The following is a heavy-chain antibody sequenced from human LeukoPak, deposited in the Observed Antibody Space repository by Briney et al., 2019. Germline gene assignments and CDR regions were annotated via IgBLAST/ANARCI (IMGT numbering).Heavy chain of an antibody. CDR3: ARSGPSGYIDF. V-gene: IGHV6-1*01. CDR2: TYYRSKWYN. D-gene: IGHD5-12*01. J-gene: IGHJ4*02. CDR1: GDSVSSNSAA. Sequence: SQTLSLTCALSGDSVSSNSAAWNWIRQSASRGLEWLGRTYYRSKWYNGYAVSVKSRITINPDTSKNHFSLQLNSVTPEDTAIYYCARSGPSGYIDFWGQGTLVTVSS.